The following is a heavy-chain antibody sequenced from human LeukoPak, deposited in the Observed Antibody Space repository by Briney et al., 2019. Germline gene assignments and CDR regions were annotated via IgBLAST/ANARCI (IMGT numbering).Heavy chain of an antibody. V-gene: IGHV3-30-3*01. Sequence: GRSLRLSCAASGFTFSSYAMHWVRQAPGKGLEWVAFISYDGSNKYYADSVEGRFTISRDNSKNTLYLQMNSLRAEDTAVYYCASHTYYYGSGIYWGQGTLVTVSS. CDR3: ASHTYYYGSGIY. J-gene: IGHJ4*02. CDR2: ISYDGSNK. D-gene: IGHD3-10*01. CDR1: GFTFSSYA.